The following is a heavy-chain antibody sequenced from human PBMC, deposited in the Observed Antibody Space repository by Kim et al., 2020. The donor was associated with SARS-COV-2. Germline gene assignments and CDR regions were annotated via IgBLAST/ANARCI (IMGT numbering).Heavy chain of an antibody. V-gene: IGHV1-69*13. CDR2: IIPIFGTA. CDR3: ARRIRYQLMGAGAFDI. Sequence: SVKVSCKASGGNFSSYAISWVRQAPGQGLEWMGGIIPIFGTANYAQKFQGRVTITADESTSTAYMELSSLRSEDTAVYYCARRIRYQLMGAGAFDIWGQGTMVTVSS. D-gene: IGHD2-2*01. CDR1: GGNFSSYA. J-gene: IGHJ3*02.